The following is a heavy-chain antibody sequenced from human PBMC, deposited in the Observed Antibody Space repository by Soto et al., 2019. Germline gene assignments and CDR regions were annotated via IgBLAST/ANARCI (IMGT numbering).Heavy chain of an antibody. V-gene: IGHV1-8*01. J-gene: IGHJ5*01. CDR3: GRSDGYNFNWLDS. D-gene: IGHD2-21*01. CDR2: MNPNSGNT. Sequence: QVQLVQSGAEVKTPGASVKVSCKASGYTFASYDINWVRQAPGQGLEWMGWMNPNSGNTGYAQKFQGRLTMTRDTAVSIAHMELSSLRNEDTAVYYCGRSDGYNFNWLDSWGQGTLVTVSA. CDR1: GYTFASYD.